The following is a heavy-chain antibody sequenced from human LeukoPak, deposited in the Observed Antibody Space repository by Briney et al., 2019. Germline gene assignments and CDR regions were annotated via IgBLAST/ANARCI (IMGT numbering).Heavy chain of an antibody. Sequence: PGGSLRLSCAASGFTFSSYAMHWVRQAPGKGLEWVAVISYDGSNKYYADSVKGRFTISRDNSKNTLYLQMNSLRAEDTAVYYCARDHPYGDYYDYWGQGTLVTVSS. CDR3: ARDHPYGDYYDY. CDR1: GFTFSSYA. CDR2: ISYDGSNK. D-gene: IGHD4-17*01. J-gene: IGHJ4*02. V-gene: IGHV3-30-3*01.